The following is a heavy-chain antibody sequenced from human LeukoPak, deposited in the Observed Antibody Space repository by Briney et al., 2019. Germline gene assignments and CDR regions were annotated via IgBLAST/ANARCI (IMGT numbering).Heavy chain of an antibody. CDR3: ASHTYYYGSGGMDV. CDR1: GYIFTSYW. J-gene: IGHJ6*02. D-gene: IGHD3-10*01. CDR2: IYPGDCDT. V-gene: IGHV5-51*01. Sequence: GESLKISGKGSGYIFTSYWIGWGRPLPGKGLEGMGIIYPGDCDTRHSPTFQGQVTISADKSISTAYLQWSSLKASDTAMYYCASHTYYYGSGGMDVWGQGTTVTVSS.